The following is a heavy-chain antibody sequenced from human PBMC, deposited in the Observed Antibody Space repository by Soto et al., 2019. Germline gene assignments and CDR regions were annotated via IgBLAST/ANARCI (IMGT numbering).Heavy chain of an antibody. CDR3: AREYYGSGSYLTRAYYYYYMDV. J-gene: IGHJ6*03. V-gene: IGHV4-34*01. CDR1: GGSFSGYY. Sequence: QVQLQQWGAGLLKPSETLSLTCAVYGGSFSGYYWSWIRQPPGKGLEWIGEINHSGSTNYNPSLKSRVTISSDPSKNQFSLKLSSVTAADTAVYYCAREYYGSGSYLTRAYYYYYMDVWGKGTTVTVSS. CDR2: INHSGST. D-gene: IGHD3-10*01.